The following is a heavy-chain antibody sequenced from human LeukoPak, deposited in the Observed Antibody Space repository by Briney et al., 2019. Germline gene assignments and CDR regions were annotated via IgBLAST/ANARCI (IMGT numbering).Heavy chain of an antibody. CDR1: GGSISSGGYS. J-gene: IGHJ5*02. V-gene: IGHV4-30-2*01. D-gene: IGHD6-13*01. CDR3: ARVTHKLDSSSWRLWFDP. Sequence: PSETLSLTCAVSGGSISSGGYSWSWIRQPPGKGLEWIGYIYHSGSTYYNPSLKSRVTISVDRSKNQFSLKLSSVTAADTAVYYCARVTHKLDSSSWRLWFDPWGQGTLVTVSS. CDR2: IYHSGST.